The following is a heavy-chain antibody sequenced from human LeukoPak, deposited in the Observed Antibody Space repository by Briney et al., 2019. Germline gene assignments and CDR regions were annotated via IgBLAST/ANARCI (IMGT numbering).Heavy chain of an antibody. CDR3: ARYRLEPRTGMFDY. CDR1: GFTFSSYS. CDR2: ISSSSSYI. D-gene: IGHD1-1*01. J-gene: IGHJ4*02. V-gene: IGHV3-21*01. Sequence: KPGGPLRLSCAASGFTFSSYSMNWVRQAPGKGLEWVSSISSSSSYIYYADSVKGRFTISRDNAKNSLYLQMNSLRAEDTAVYYCARYRLEPRTGMFDYWGQGTLVTVSS.